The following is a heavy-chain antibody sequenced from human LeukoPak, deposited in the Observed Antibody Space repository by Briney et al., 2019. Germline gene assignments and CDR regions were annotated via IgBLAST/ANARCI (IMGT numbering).Heavy chain of an antibody. V-gene: IGHV4-39*01. D-gene: IGHD4-17*01. CDR3: ARQALYGDYYFDY. Sequence: SETLSLTCTVSGSSISSSSYYWGWIRQPPGKGLEWIGSIYYSGSTYYNPSLKSRVTISVDTSKNQFSLKLSSVTAADTAVYYCARQALYGDYYFDYWGQGTLVTVSS. CDR1: GSSISSSSYY. CDR2: IYYSGST. J-gene: IGHJ4*02.